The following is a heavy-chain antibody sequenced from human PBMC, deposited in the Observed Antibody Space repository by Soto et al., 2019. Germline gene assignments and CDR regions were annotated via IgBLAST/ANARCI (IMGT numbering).Heavy chain of an antibody. Sequence: QVQLQQWGAGLLKPSETLSLTCAVYGGSFSGYYWCWIRQPPGKVLEWIGEINHSGSTNYNPSLKSRVTISVDTSKNQYSLQLSSVTAADTAVYYSARWAPVTTRSYYFDYWGKGTLVTVSS. CDR1: GGSFSGYY. CDR2: INHSGST. J-gene: IGHJ4*02. V-gene: IGHV4-34*01. D-gene: IGHD4-17*01. CDR3: ARWAPVTTRSYYFDY.